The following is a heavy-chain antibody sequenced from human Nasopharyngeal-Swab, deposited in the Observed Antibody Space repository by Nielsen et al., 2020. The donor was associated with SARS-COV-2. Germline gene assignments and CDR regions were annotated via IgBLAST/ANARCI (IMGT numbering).Heavy chain of an antibody. Sequence: GESLKISCAASGFTFSSYAMSWVRQAPGKGPEWVSVIYSGGSSTYYADSVKGRFTISRDNSKNTLYLQMNSLRAEDTAVYYCAKDPALEWSYYYGMDVWGQGTTVTVSS. D-gene: IGHD3-3*01. V-gene: IGHV3-23*03. J-gene: IGHJ6*02. CDR2: IYSGGSST. CDR3: AKDPALEWSYYYGMDV. CDR1: GFTFSSYA.